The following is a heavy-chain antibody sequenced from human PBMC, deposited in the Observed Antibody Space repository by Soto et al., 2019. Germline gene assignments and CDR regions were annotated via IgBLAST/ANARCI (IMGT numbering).Heavy chain of an antibody. CDR3: AREVSAAESYYYYYGMDV. D-gene: IGHD2-15*01. J-gene: IGHJ6*02. Sequence: SETLSLTCTVSGGSISSGGYYWSWIRQHPGKGLEWIGYIYYSGSTYYNPSLKSRVTISVDTSKNQFSLKLSPVTAADTAVYYCAREVSAAESYYYYYGMDVWGQGTTVTVSS. V-gene: IGHV4-31*03. CDR2: IYYSGST. CDR1: GGSISSGGYY.